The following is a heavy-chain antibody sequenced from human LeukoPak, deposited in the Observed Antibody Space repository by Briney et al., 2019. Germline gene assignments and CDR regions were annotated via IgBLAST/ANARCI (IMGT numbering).Heavy chain of an antibody. Sequence: GASVKVSCKASGYTFTSYAMHWVRQAPGQRLEWMGWINAGNGNTKYSQKFQGRVTITRDTSTSTVYMELSSLRSEDTAVYYCARARVAAAGTGSWFDPWGQGTLVTVSS. D-gene: IGHD6-13*01. CDR3: ARARVAAAGTGSWFDP. CDR1: GYTFTSYA. CDR2: INAGNGNT. V-gene: IGHV1-3*01. J-gene: IGHJ5*02.